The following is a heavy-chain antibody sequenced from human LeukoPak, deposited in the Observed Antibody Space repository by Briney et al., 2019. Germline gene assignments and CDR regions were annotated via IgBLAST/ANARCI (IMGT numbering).Heavy chain of an antibody. J-gene: IGHJ5*02. V-gene: IGHV4-39*01. CDR1: GGSISSSSYY. D-gene: IGHD3-10*01. Sequence: SETLSLTCTVSGGSISSSSYYWGWIRQPPGKGLEWIGSIYYSGSTYYNPSLKSRVTISVDTSKNQFSLKLSSVTAADTAVYYCARARGVEDNWFDPWGQGTLVTVSS. CDR2: IYYSGST. CDR3: ARARGVEDNWFDP.